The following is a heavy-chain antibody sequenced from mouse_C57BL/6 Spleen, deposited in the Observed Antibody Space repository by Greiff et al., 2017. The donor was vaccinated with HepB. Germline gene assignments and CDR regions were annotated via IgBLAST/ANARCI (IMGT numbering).Heavy chain of an antibody. J-gene: IGHJ4*01. Sequence: QVQLKQSGAELVKPGASVKISCKASGYAFSSYWMNWVKQRPGKGLEWIGEIDPGDGDTNYNGKFKGKATLTADKSSSTAYMQLSSLISEDSAVYFCARGKVDDEGNYYAMDYWGQGTSVTVSS. CDR1: GYAFSSYW. D-gene: IGHD2-12*01. CDR3: ARGKVDDEGNYYAMDY. V-gene: IGHV1-80*01. CDR2: IDPGDGDT.